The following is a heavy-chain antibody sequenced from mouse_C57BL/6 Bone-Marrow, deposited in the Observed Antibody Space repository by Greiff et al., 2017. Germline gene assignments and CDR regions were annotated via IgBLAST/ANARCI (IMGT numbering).Heavy chain of an antibody. CDR1: GYTFTSYW. D-gene: IGHD6-2*01. CDR3: ASETTSPYDLDY. J-gene: IGHJ2*01. Sequence: QVQLQQPGAELVKPGASVKLSCKASGYTFTSYWMHWVKQRPGQGLEWIGMIHPNSGSTNYNEKFKGKATLTVDKSSSTAYMQLSSLTSEDSAVYYCASETTSPYDLDYWGQGTALTVSS. V-gene: IGHV1-64*01. CDR2: IHPNSGST.